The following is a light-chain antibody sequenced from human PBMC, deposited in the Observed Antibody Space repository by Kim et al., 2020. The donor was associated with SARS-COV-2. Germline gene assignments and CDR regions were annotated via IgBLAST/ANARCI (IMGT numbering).Light chain of an antibody. Sequence: GSPGQTASITCSGDKLGDKYACWYQKKPGQSPVLVIYQDSKRPSGIPARFSGSNSGNTATLTISGTQAMDEADYYCQAWDSSTAVFGGGTQLTVL. CDR3: QAWDSSTAV. CDR1: KLGDKY. CDR2: QDS. V-gene: IGLV3-1*01. J-gene: IGLJ2*01.